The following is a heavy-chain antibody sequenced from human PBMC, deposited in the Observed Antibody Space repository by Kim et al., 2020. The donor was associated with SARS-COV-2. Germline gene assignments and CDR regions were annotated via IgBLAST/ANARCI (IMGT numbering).Heavy chain of an antibody. CDR3: ARRYGGNPFDY. V-gene: IGHV4-59*01. CDR2: T. J-gene: IGHJ4*02. Sequence: TNYSPSLKSRVTRSVDTSKNQFSLKLSSVTAADTAVYYCARRYGGNPFDYWGQGTLVTVSS. D-gene: IGHD2-15*01.